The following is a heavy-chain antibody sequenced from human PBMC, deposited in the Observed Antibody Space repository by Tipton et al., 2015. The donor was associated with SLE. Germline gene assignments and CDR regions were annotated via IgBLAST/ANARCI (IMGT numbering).Heavy chain of an antibody. CDR2: IYHSGNT. V-gene: IGHV4-38-2*01. CDR3: ARHDTNYGRNWFDP. CDR1: GGSIIDHY. D-gene: IGHD2-8*01. J-gene: IGHJ5*02. Sequence: TLSLTCSVSGGSIIDHYWSWIRQPPGKGLQWIASIYHSGNTYYNPSLKSRVTISLDTSKNHFSLKMNSVAAADTAIYYCARHDTNYGRNWFDPWGQGTLVTASS.